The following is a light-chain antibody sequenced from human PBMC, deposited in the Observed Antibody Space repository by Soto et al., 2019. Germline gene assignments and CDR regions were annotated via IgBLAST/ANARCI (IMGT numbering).Light chain of an antibody. V-gene: IGKV3-20*01. CDR2: GAS. J-gene: IGKJ1*01. Sequence: EIVLTQSPATLSLSPGERATLSCRASQSVSSNLAWYQQKPGQAPRLLIYGASSRATGIPDRFSGSGSGTDFTPTISRLEPEDFAVYYCQQYGSSPRTFGQGTKVDIK. CDR3: QQYGSSPRT. CDR1: QSVSSN.